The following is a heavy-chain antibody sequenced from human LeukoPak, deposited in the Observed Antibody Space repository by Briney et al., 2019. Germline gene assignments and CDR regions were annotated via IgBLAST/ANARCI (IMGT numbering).Heavy chain of an antibody. CDR2: ISSSSSYI. J-gene: IGHJ4*02. V-gene: IGHV3-21*01. D-gene: IGHD3-10*01. CDR3: ATMVRGVIPPFDY. Sequence: GGSLRLSCAASGFTFSSYSMNWVRQAPGKGLEWVSSISSSSSYIYYADSVKGRFTISRDNAKNSLYLQMNSLRAEDTAVYYCATMVRGVIPPFDYWGQGTLVTVSS. CDR1: GFTFSSYS.